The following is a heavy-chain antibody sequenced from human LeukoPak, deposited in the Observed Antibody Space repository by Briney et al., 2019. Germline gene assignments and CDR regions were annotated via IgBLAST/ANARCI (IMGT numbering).Heavy chain of an antibody. CDR3: ARVGLDTAMVTGVYYYYYYMDV. V-gene: IGHV3-48*01. CDR2: ISSSSTI. Sequence: GGSLRLSCAASGFTFSSYSMNWVRHAPGKGLEWVSYISSSSTIYYADSVKGRFTISRDNAKNSLYLQMNSLRAEDTAVYYCARVGLDTAMVTGVYYYYYYMDVWGKGTTVTVSS. D-gene: IGHD5-18*01. CDR1: GFTFSSYS. J-gene: IGHJ6*03.